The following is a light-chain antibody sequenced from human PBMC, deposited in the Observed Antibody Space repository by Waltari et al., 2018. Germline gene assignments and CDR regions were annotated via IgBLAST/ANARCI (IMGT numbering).Light chain of an antibody. J-gene: IGKJ2*01. V-gene: IGKV1-5*01. CDR2: AAS. Sequence: DIQMTQSPSTLSASVGDRVTITCRASQSISNWLAWYQQKPGKAPKLLIYAASTLQSGVPSRFSGSGSGTDFTLTISCLQSEDFATYYCQQYYSYPSFGQGTKLEIK. CDR3: QQYYSYPS. CDR1: QSISNW.